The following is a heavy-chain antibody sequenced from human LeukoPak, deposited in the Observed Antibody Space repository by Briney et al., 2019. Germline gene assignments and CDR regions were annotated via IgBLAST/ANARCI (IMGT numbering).Heavy chain of an antibody. CDR3: AKDRDFWSGYHDGY. D-gene: IGHD3-3*01. J-gene: IGHJ4*02. Sequence: PGGSLRLSCAASGFTFSSYAMSWVRQAPGKGLEWVSGISGSGGGTYYADSVKGRFTISRDSYRNTLYLYMNSLRAEDTAVYYCAKDRDFWSGYHDGYWGQGTLVTVSP. CDR2: ISGSGGGT. V-gene: IGHV3-23*01. CDR1: GFTFSSYA.